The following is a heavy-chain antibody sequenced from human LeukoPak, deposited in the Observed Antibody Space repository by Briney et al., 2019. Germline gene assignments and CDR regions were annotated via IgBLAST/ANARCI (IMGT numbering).Heavy chain of an antibody. CDR1: GFTFSSYA. Sequence: PGGSLRLSCAASGFTFSSYAMSWVRQAPGKGLEWVANIKGDGSEKYYVDSVKGRFTISRDNAKNSLHLQMNSLRAEDTAVYYCARHPYDSRGYVTWGQGILVTVSS. D-gene: IGHD3-22*01. CDR2: IKGDGSEK. V-gene: IGHV3-7*01. CDR3: ARHPYDSRGYVT. J-gene: IGHJ5*02.